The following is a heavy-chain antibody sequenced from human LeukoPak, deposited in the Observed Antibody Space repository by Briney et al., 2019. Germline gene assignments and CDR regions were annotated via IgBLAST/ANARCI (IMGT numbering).Heavy chain of an antibody. J-gene: IGHJ4*02. CDR1: GFTYDDYG. CDR3: VRGGSYFDY. V-gene: IGHV3-43D*03. CDR2: ISSDGGGI. D-gene: IGHD1-26*01. Sequence: PGGSLRLSCAASGFTYDDYGMSWVRQGPGKGLEWVSGISSDGGGISYAASVKGRFTISRDNSKNSQYLQMNSLTTEDTAFYYCVRGGSYFDYWGQGTLVTVSS.